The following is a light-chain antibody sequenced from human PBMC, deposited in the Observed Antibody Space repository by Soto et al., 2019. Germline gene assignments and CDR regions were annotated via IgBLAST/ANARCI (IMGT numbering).Light chain of an antibody. CDR2: DVN. CDR1: SSDVGGYIF. CDR3: VSYAGGTYV. Sequence: QSALTQPPSASGSPGQSVTISCTGTSSDVGGYIFVSWYQQHPGTAPKLMMYDVNKLPSGVPDRFSGSKSDNTASLTVSGLQAEDEADYYCVSYAGGTYVFGTGTKLTVL. V-gene: IGLV2-8*01. J-gene: IGLJ1*01.